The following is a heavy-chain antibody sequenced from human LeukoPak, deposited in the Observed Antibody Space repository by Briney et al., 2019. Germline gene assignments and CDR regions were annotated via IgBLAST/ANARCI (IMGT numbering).Heavy chain of an antibody. J-gene: IGHJ4*02. D-gene: IGHD5-18*01. Sequence: SETLSLTCTVSGGSISSYYWSWMRQPPGKGLEWIGYIYYSGSTNYNPSLKSRVTISVDTSKNQFSLKLSSVTAADTAVHYCARYLPEDSYGDPCDYWGQGTLVTVSS. CDR2: IYYSGST. CDR3: ARYLPEDSYGDPCDY. CDR1: GGSISSYY. V-gene: IGHV4-59*01.